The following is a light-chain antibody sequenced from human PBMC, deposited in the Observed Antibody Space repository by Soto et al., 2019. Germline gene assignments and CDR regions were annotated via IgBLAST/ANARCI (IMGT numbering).Light chain of an antibody. J-gene: IGKJ5*01. Sequence: DIQMTQSPSSVSASVGARVTITCRASQGISSWLAWYQQKPGKAPKLLIDAASSLQCGVPSRFSGCGSGTDYILTISTLHPEDFATYYCQQSNSFPITFGQGTRLAIK. V-gene: IGKV1-12*01. CDR2: AAS. CDR1: QGISSW. CDR3: QQSNSFPIT.